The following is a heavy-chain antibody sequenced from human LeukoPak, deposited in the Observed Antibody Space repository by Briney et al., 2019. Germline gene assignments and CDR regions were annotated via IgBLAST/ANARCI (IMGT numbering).Heavy chain of an antibody. CDR1: GFTFGDFA. V-gene: IGHV3-9*01. CDR2: ISWNSDNI. CDR3: AKDHEGALDY. J-gene: IGHJ4*02. D-gene: IGHD1-26*01. Sequence: PGRSLRLSCAASGFTFGDFAMHWVRQPPGRGLEWVSGISWNSDNIGYVDSVEGRFTISRDNAKNSLYLQMNSLRAEDTAVYYCAKDHEGALDYWGQGTLVTVSS.